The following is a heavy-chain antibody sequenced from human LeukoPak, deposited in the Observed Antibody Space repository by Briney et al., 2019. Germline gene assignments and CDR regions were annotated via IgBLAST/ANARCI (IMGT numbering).Heavy chain of an antibody. CDR3: ARVFGSSGSHLPGDY. CDR2: INPNSGDT. CDR1: GYTFTGYY. J-gene: IGHJ4*02. D-gene: IGHD6-19*01. Sequence: ASVKVSCKASGYTFTGYYIHWVRQAPGQGLEWMGWINPNSGDTNYAQKFQGRVTMTGDTSITTAYMELSSLRSDDTAVYYCARVFGSSGSHLPGDYWGQGTLVTVSS. V-gene: IGHV1-2*02.